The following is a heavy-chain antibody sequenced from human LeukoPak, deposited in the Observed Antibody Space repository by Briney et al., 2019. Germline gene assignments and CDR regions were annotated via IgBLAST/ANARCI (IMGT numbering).Heavy chain of an antibody. J-gene: IGHJ4*02. V-gene: IGHV4-34*01. CDR2: INHSEST. Sequence: SETLSLTCAVYGGSFSGYYWSWIRHPPGKGLEWIGEINHSESTHYNPSLKSRVTISIDTSKNQLSLKLSSVTAADTAMYYCARAYSSSGLFHYWGQGTLVAVSS. CDR3: ARAYSSSGLFHY. CDR1: GGSFSGYY. D-gene: IGHD6-6*01.